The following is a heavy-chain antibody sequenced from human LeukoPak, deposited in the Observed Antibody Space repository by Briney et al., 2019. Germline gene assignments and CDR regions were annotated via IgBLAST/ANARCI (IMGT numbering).Heavy chain of an antibody. D-gene: IGHD3-3*01. CDR3: AKVTYYDFWSGSLGASYYFDY. Sequence: NPGGSLRLSCAASGFTFSSHAMSWVRQAPGKGLEWVSAISGSGGSTYYADSVKGRFTISRDNSKNTLYLQMNSLRAEDTAVYYCAKVTYYDFWSGSLGASYYFDYWGQGTLVTVSS. CDR1: GFTFSSHA. CDR2: ISGSGGST. V-gene: IGHV3-23*01. J-gene: IGHJ4*02.